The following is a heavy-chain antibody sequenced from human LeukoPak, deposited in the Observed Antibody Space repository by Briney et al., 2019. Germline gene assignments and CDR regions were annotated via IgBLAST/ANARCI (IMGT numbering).Heavy chain of an antibody. V-gene: IGHV1-69*06. J-gene: IGHJ6*04. Sequence: SVKVSCKASGGTFSSYAISWVRQAPGQGLEWMGGIIPIFGTANYAQKFQGRVTITADKSTSTAYMELSSLRSEDTAVYYCARDCKAGTNSYYYAMDVWGKGTTVTVSS. CDR3: ARDCKAGTNSYYYAMDV. CDR1: GGTFSSYA. CDR2: IIPIFGTA. D-gene: IGHD2/OR15-2a*01.